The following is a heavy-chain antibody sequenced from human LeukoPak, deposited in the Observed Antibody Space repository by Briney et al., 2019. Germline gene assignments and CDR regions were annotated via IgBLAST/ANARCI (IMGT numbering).Heavy chain of an antibody. Sequence: SETLSLTCTASDDSISRDFWTWIRQPPGKGLEWIGYIRYSGRTEYNPSLKSRVTISIQTSKNQFSLKLTSVTAADTAIYYCAWLPGVSGSPFDYWGQGILVTVPS. CDR3: AWLPGVSGSPFDY. CDR2: IRYSGRT. V-gene: IGHV4-59*01. J-gene: IGHJ4*02. CDR1: DDSISRDF. D-gene: IGHD6-19*01.